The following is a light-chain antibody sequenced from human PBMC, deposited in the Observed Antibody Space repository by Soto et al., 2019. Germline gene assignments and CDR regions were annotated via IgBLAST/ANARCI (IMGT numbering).Light chain of an antibody. CDR2: LGS. J-gene: IGKJ1*01. Sequence: DIVMTQSPLSLPVTSGEPASISCRSSQSLLHSNGYYRLDWYLQKPGQSPQLLIYLGSNRSSGVPDRFSGSGSGTDFTLKISRVEAEDVGVYYCMQALQTPRTFGQGTKVEIK. CDR1: QSLLHSNGYYR. V-gene: IGKV2-28*01. CDR3: MQALQTPRT.